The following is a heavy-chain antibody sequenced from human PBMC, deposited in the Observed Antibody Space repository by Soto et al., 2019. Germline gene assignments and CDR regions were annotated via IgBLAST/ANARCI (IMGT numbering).Heavy chain of an antibody. Sequence: ASVKGSCKASGYSLIRFGLSWVRQAPGQGLEWMGWISPYNGNTNYAQKLQGRVTMTTDTSTNTAYMELSSLRSEDTAVYYCATPPTRYSSCCYSRYWFYPSGQGSLVTVSA. D-gene: IGHD6-13*01. CDR3: ATPPTRYSSCCYSRYWFYP. V-gene: IGHV1-18*01. J-gene: IGHJ5*02. CDR1: GYSLIRFG. CDR2: ISPYNGNT.